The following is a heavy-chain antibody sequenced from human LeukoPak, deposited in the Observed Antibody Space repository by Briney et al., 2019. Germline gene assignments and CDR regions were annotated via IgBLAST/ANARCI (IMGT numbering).Heavy chain of an antibody. V-gene: IGHV3-7*03. CDR3: ARGARIAVALYYFDY. Sequence: GGSLRLSCAASGFSFSATWMTWVRQAPGKGLECVANIKPDGSERYYLDSVKGRFTVSRDNSKNTLYLQMNSLRAEDTAVYYCARGARIAVALYYFDYWGQGTLVTVSS. CDR1: GFSFSATW. J-gene: IGHJ4*02. CDR2: IKPDGSER. D-gene: IGHD6-19*01.